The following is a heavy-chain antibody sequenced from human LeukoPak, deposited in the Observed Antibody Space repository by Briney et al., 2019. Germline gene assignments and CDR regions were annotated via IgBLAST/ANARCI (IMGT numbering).Heavy chain of an antibody. CDR2: IYHSGNT. D-gene: IGHD3-22*01. V-gene: IGHV4-30-2*01. J-gene: IGHJ3*02. Sequence: PSQTLSLTCAVSGGSISSGGQSWSWMRQPPGKGLEWIGYIYHSGNTYYNPSLKSRVTISVDTSKNQFSLKLSSVTAADTAVYYCAKRMDSHYYDSSGYYSGGFDIWGQGTMVTVSS. CDR3: AKRMDSHYYDSSGYYSGGFDI. CDR1: GGSISSGGQS.